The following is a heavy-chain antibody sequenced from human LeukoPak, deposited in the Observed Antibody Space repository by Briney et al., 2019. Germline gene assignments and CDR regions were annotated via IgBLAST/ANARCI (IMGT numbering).Heavy chain of an antibody. CDR3: VRGRHGDYFDP. D-gene: IGHD4-17*01. V-gene: IGHV3-72*01. J-gene: IGHJ4*02. CDR2: IRNKAHSYTT. CDR1: GFAFSDSY. Sequence: GGSLRLSCGASGFAFSDSYMDWVRQAPGKGLQWVGRIRNKAHSYTTDYASSVKGRFTISRDDSKNSLFLQMNTLKAEDTAVYYYVRGRHGDYFDPWGLGTLVTVSS.